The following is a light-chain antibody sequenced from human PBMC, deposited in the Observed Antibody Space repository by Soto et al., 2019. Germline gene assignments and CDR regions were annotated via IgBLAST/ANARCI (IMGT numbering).Light chain of an antibody. J-gene: IGKJ1*01. CDR2: GAF. CDR3: LQHNTFPWT. Sequence: DIQITQSPSAMSSSVGDRVTITCLSSQVINDNLAWFQQKPGQVPKRLIYGAFSLQRGVPSRFSGSGSGTEFTLTISSLQPEDFATYYCLQHNTFPWTFGQGTKVDIK. CDR1: QVINDN. V-gene: IGKV1-17*03.